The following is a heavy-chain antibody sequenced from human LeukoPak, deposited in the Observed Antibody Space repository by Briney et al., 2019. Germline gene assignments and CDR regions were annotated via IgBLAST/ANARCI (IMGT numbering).Heavy chain of an antibody. CDR3: AKDPFIAAAGTGYYYMDV. J-gene: IGHJ6*03. CDR1: GFTFSNYG. CDR2: ISGSGGST. Sequence: GGSLRLSCAASGFTFSNYGMSWVRQAPGKGLEWVSAISGSGGSTNYADSVKGRFTISRDNSKNTLYLQMNSLRAEDTAVYYCAKDPFIAAAGTGYYYMDVWGKGTTVTISS. V-gene: IGHV3-23*01. D-gene: IGHD6-13*01.